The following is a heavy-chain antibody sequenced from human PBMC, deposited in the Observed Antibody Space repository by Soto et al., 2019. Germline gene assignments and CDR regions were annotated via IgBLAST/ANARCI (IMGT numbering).Heavy chain of an antibody. D-gene: IGHD1-20*01. CDR1: GYSFTSYW. Sequence: GESLKISCKGSGYSFTSYWISWVRQMPGKGLEWMGRIDPSDSYTNYSPSFQGHVTISADKSISTAYLQWSSLKASDNAMYYCERHGYNWNYGMDVWGQGTTVTVSS. CDR3: ERHGYNWNYGMDV. V-gene: IGHV5-10-1*01. CDR2: IDPSDSYT. J-gene: IGHJ6*02.